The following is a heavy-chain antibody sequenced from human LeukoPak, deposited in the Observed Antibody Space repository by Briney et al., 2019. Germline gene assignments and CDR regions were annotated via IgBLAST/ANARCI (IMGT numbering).Heavy chain of an antibody. V-gene: IGHV1-2*02. D-gene: IGHD2-15*01. CDR3: ARGAGYCSGGSCYVRGETNNDY. J-gene: IGHJ4*02. Sequence: GASVKVSCKASGYTFTGYYMHWVRQDPGQGLEWMGWVNPNSGGTNYAQKFQGRVTMTRDTSISTAYMELSRLRSDDTAVYYCARGAGYCSGGSCYVRGETNNDYWGQGTLVTVSS. CDR1: GYTFTGYY. CDR2: VNPNSGGT.